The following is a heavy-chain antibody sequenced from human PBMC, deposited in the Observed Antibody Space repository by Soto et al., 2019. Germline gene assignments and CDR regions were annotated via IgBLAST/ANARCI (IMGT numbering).Heavy chain of an antibody. CDR1: GGTFSSYA. D-gene: IGHD3-10*01. J-gene: IGHJ6*02. CDR2: IIPILGTA. CDR3: ARGITMVRGVIITDYYYYGMDV. Sequence: QVQLVQPGAEVKKPGSSVKVSCKASGGTFSSYAISWVRQAPGQGLEWMGGIIPILGTANYAQKFQGRGKLTADESTSPGDMELSSLRSEDTAVSYCARGITMVRGVIITDYYYYGMDVWGQGTTVTVSS. V-gene: IGHV1-69*01.